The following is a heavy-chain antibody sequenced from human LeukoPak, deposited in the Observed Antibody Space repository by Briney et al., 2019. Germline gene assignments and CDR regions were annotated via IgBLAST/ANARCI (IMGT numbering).Heavy chain of an antibody. CDR3: ARLAIVVVPAATDNWFDP. Sequence: PSETLSLTCAVSGYSISSGSYWGWIRQPPGKGLEWIGSIYHSGRTYYNPSLKSRVTISVDTSKNQFSLKLSSVTAADTAVFFCARLAIVVVPAATDNWFDPWGQGTLVTVSS. J-gene: IGHJ5*02. V-gene: IGHV4-38-2*01. CDR2: IYHSGRT. D-gene: IGHD2-2*01. CDR1: GYSISSGSY.